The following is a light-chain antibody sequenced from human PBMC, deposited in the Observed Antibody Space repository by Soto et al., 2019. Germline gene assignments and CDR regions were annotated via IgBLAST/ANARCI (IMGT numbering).Light chain of an antibody. V-gene: IGKV3-20*01. CDR1: QSLSNSE. CDR2: GAS. CDR3: QQHVTT. Sequence: IGFMIYTRTLSLIPGERATLSCRASQSLSNSELAWYQQKPGQAPRPLIYGASSRATGIPDRFSGSGSGTDFTLTISRLEPEDSAVYYCQQHVTTFGQGTNVDIK. J-gene: IGKJ1*01.